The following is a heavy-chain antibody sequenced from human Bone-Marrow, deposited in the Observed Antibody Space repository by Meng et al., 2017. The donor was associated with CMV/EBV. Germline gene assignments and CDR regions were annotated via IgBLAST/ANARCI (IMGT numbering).Heavy chain of an antibody. CDR2: VDPEDGET. J-gene: IGHJ5*02. CDR3: ARQLGSSWFDP. V-gene: IGHV1-24*01. CDR1: GYTLSDFS. Sequence: ASVKVSCKVSGYTLSDFSIHWVRQAPGKGLEWMGGVDPEDGETIYPQNFQGRVSMTRNTSISTAYMELSSLRSEDTAVYYCARQLGSSWFDPWGQGTLVTVSS. D-gene: IGHD6-13*01.